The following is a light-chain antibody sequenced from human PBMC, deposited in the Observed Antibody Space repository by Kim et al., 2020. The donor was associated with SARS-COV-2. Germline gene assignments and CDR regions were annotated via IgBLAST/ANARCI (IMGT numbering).Light chain of an antibody. CDR1: SSNIGINY. Sequence: GQTVTISWSGRSSNIGINYVDWYQQFPETAPKLLINRNSQRPSGVPDRFSGSKSGTSASLAISALRSEDEADYYCATYDDNLRDLIFGGGTQLTVL. CDR2: RNS. J-gene: IGLJ2*01. V-gene: IGLV1-47*01. CDR3: ATYDDNLRDLI.